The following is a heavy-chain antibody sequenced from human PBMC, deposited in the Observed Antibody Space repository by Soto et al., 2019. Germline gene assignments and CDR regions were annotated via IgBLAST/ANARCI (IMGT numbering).Heavy chain of an antibody. CDR3: ARPTYYYDSSGPPAY. D-gene: IGHD3-22*01. Sequence: GGSLRLSCAASGFTFSTYSMKWVRQAPGKGLEWVSYISSSSSTIFYTDSVKGRFTVSRDNAKNSLYLQMNSLRAEDTAVYYSARPTYYYDSSGPPAYWGQGTLVTVSS. J-gene: IGHJ4*02. CDR1: GFTFSTYS. CDR2: ISSSSSTI. V-gene: IGHV3-48*01.